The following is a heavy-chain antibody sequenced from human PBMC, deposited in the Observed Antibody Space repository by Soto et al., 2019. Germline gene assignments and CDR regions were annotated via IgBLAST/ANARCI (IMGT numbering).Heavy chain of an antibody. CDR2: ISYDGSNK. Sequence: GGSLRLSCAASGFTFSSYAMHWVRQAPGKGLEWVAVISYDGSNKYYADSVKGRFTISRDNSKNTLYLQMNSLRAEDTAVYYCAKARTTGTPIRWFDPWGQGTLVTVSS. V-gene: IGHV3-30-3*01. J-gene: IGHJ5*02. D-gene: IGHD1-1*01. CDR1: GFTFSSYA. CDR3: AKARTTGTPIRWFDP.